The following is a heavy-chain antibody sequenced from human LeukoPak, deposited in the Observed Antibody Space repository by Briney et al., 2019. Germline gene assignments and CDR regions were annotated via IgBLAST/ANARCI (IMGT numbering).Heavy chain of an antibody. V-gene: IGHV3-74*01. CDR1: GFTFSNYW. D-gene: IGHD3-10*02. CDR3: AELGITMIGGV. Sequence: SGGSLRLSCAASGFTFSNYWMHWVRHDPGKGLVWVSFNPDGSTTNYADSVKGRFTISRDNAKNSLYLQMNSLRAEDTAVYYCAELGITMIGGVWGKGTTVTISS. J-gene: IGHJ6*04. CDR2: NPDGSTT.